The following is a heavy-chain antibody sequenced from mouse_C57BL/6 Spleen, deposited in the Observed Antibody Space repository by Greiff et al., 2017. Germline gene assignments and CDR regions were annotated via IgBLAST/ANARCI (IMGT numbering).Heavy chain of an antibody. Sequence: EVQLVESGGGLVQPGGSMKLSCVASGFTFSNYWMNWVHQSPEQGLEWVAQIRLKSDNYATNYAESVKGRFTISRDDSKSSVYLQMNNLRAEDTGIYYCTDGYYFDDWGQGTTLTVSS. CDR3: TDGYYFDD. V-gene: IGHV6-3*01. CDR1: GFTFSNYW. J-gene: IGHJ2*01. D-gene: IGHD2-2*01. CDR2: IRLKSDNYAT.